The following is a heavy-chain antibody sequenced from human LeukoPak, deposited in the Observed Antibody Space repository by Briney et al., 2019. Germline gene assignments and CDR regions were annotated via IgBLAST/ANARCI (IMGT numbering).Heavy chain of an antibody. Sequence: SETLSLTCTVSGGSISSSSYYWGWIRQPPGKGLEWIGSIYYSGSTYYNPSLKSRVTISVDTSKNQFSLKLSSVTAADTAVYYCARADSSSWYWYFDLWGRGTLVTVSS. D-gene: IGHD6-13*01. CDR1: GGSISSSSYY. J-gene: IGHJ2*01. V-gene: IGHV4-39*07. CDR2: IYYSGST. CDR3: ARADSSSWYWYFDL.